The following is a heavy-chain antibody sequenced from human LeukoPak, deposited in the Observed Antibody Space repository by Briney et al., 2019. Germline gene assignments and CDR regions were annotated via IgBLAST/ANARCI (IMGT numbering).Heavy chain of an antibody. Sequence: GESLKISCKVSEHSFTNYWIGWVRQMPGKGLEWIGRIRTKVTNYATAYAASVKGRFTISRDDSTNTAYLQMNSLRAEDTALYFCSRLSEEVGIITPLDSWGQGTLVTVSS. V-gene: IGHV3-73*01. CDR1: EHSFTNYW. D-gene: IGHD1-14*01. CDR3: SRLSEEVGIITPLDS. CDR2: IRTKVTNYAT. J-gene: IGHJ4*02.